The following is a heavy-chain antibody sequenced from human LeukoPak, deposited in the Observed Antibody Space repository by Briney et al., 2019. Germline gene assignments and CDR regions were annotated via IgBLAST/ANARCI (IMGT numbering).Heavy chain of an antibody. CDR3: ARDFHYGDAIDY. CDR2: ISISSTTI. V-gene: IGHV3-48*04. J-gene: IGHJ4*02. CDR1: GFTFSSYN. D-gene: IGHD4-17*01. Sequence: GGSLGLSCAASGFTFSSYNMNWVRQAPGKGLEWVSYISISSTTIYYADSVKGRFTISRDNAKNSLFLQMNSLRAEDTAVYYCARDFHYGDAIDYWGQGTLVTVSS.